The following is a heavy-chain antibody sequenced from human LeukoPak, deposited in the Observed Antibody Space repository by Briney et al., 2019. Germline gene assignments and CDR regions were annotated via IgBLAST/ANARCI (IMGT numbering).Heavy chain of an antibody. J-gene: IGHJ2*01. CDR2: IYYSGST. CDR1: GGSISSGSYY. V-gene: IGHV4-31*03. CDR3: ARRAPSAGYFHL. Sequence: SQTLSLTCTVSGGSISSGSYYWAWIRQHSGKGLEWIGYIYYSGSTYYNPSLKSRVTVSEDTSKNQFSLKLTSVTAADTAVYYCARRAPSAGYFHLWGRGTLVSVSS.